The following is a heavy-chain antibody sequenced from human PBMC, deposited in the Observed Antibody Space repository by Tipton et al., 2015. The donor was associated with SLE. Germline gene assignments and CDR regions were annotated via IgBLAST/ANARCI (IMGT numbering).Heavy chain of an antibody. V-gene: IGHV3-21*01. CDR1: GFTFSSYT. D-gene: IGHD3-22*01. Sequence: SLRLSCAGSGFTFSSYTMDWVRQAPGKGLEWVSSISGSRSLGSSTYIYYADSVKGRFTISRDNAKNTLYLQMNSLRAEDTAVYYCGRGVYYESSVGMDVWGQGTTVTVSS. CDR3: GRGVYYESSVGMDV. J-gene: IGHJ6*02. CDR2: ISGSRSLGSSTYI.